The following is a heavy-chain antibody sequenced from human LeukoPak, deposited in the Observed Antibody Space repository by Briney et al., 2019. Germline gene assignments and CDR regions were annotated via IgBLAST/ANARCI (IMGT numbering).Heavy chain of an antibody. CDR1: GGSISSYY. D-gene: IGHD3-22*01. CDR3: ARLSVDYDSSGYYQNDAFDI. Sequence: PSETLSLTCTVSGGSISSYYWSWIRQPPGKGLEWIGYIYYSGSTNYNPSPKSRVPISIDTSKNQFSLKLSSVTAVDTAVYYCARLSVDYDSSGYYQNDAFDIWGQGTMVTVSS. V-gene: IGHV4-59*01. CDR2: IYYSGST. J-gene: IGHJ3*02.